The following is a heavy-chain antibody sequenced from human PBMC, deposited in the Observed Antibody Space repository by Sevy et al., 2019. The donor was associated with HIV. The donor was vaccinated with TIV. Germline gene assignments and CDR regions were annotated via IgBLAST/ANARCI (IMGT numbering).Heavy chain of an antibody. D-gene: IGHD3-10*01. CDR3: ARARITMVRGVIIGDWFDP. CDR1: GGSISSGDYY. CDR2: IYYSGST. Sequence: SETLSLTCTVSGGSISSGDYYGSWIRQPPGKGLEWIGYIYYSGSTYYNPSLKSRVTISVDTSKNQFSLKLSSVTAADTAVYYCARARITMVRGVIIGDWFDPWGQGTLVTVSS. J-gene: IGHJ5*02. V-gene: IGHV4-30-4*01.